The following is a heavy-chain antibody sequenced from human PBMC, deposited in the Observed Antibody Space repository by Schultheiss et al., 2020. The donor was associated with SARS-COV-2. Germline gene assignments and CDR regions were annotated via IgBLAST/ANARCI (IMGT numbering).Heavy chain of an antibody. J-gene: IGHJ6*02. D-gene: IGHD4-11*01. CDR1: GFTFSSYA. CDR3: VKDQGYGDYSKRIYYYYYGMDV. V-gene: IGHV3-64*04. CDR2: ISSNGGST. Sequence: GGSLRLSCSASGFTFSSYAMHWVRQAPGKGLEYVSAISSNGGSTYYADSVKGRFTISRDNSKNTLYLQMNSLRAGDTAVYYCVKDQGYGDYSKRIYYYYYGMDVWGQGTTVTVSS.